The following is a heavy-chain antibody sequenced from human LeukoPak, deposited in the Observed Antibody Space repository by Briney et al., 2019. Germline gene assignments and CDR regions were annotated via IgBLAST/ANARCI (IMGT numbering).Heavy chain of an antibody. CDR1: GFTFSTYV. D-gene: IGHD5-18*01. J-gene: IGHJ4*02. Sequence: GGSLRLSCAASGFTFSTYVIHWVRQAPGKGVEWVALIWHDGSNKYYGDSVKDRFTISRDNSKNTLYLQMDSLRDEDTAVYYCARDRGYTYGHPLDYWGQGTLVTVSS. V-gene: IGHV3-33*01. CDR2: IWHDGSNK. CDR3: ARDRGYTYGHPLDY.